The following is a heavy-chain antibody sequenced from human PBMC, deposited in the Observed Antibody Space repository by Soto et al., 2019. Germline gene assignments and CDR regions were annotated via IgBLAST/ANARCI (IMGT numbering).Heavy chain of an antibody. V-gene: IGHV1-58*01. D-gene: IGHD3-10*01. CDR3: AAGGRLAYYYYYGMDV. CDR1: GFTFTISA. Sequence: SVKVSCKASGFTFTISAVQWVRQARGQRPEWIGWIVVGSGNTNYAQKFQERVTITRDMSTSTAYMELSSLRSEDTAVYYCAAGGRLAYYYYYGMDVWGQGTTVTVSS. J-gene: IGHJ6*02. CDR2: IVVGSGNT.